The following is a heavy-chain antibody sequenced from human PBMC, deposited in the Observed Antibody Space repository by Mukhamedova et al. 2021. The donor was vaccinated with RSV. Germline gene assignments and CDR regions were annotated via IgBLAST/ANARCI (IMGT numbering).Heavy chain of an antibody. CDR3: ASEIPRSYWFGP. V-gene: IGHV1-46*01. J-gene: IGHJ5*02. Sequence: QGRVTMTRDTSTSTVYMELSSLRSEDTAVYYCASEIPRSYWFGPWGQGTLVTVSS. D-gene: IGHD3-10*01.